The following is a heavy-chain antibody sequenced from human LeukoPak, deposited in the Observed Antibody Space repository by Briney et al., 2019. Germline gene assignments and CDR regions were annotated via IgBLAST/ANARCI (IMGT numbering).Heavy chain of an antibody. CDR2: IRAYNGNT. D-gene: IGHD2-2*01. CDR3: ARDWCSSTSCYARDY. Sequence: ASVKFSCKASGYTFTSYGISWVRQAPGQGLEWMGWIRAYNGNTNYTQKLHSRVTMTTDTSTSTAYMELRSLRSDDTAVYYCARDWCSSTSCYARDYWGQGTVVIVSS. CDR1: GYTFTSYG. V-gene: IGHV1-18*01. J-gene: IGHJ4*02.